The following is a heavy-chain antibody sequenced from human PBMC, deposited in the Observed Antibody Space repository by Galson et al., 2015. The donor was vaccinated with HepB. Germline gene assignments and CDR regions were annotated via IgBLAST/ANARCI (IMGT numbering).Heavy chain of an antibody. V-gene: IGHV2-26*01. Sequence: PALVKPTQTLTLTCTVSGFSLSNARLGVSWIRQPPGKALEWLAHIFSRDEKSYSTSLKSRLTISKDTSKSQVVLTMTNMDPVDTATYYCARIDGDCSSTSCYSFDIWGQGTMVTVSS. D-gene: IGHD2-2*02. CDR2: IFSRDEK. CDR1: GFSLSNARLG. J-gene: IGHJ3*02. CDR3: ARIDGDCSSTSCYSFDI.